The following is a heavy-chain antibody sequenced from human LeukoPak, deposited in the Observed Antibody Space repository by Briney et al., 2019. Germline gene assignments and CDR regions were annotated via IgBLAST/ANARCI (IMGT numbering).Heavy chain of an antibody. D-gene: IGHD2/OR15-2a*01. Sequence: PGGSLRLSCAASGFTLSNSWMHCVRQAPGKGLVWVSRIDPDGNTDYADSVKGRFTISRDNAKNTLYLQMNSLRAEDTAVYRCARDVRGPHDFWGQGTLVTVSS. CDR2: IDPDGNT. J-gene: IGHJ4*02. V-gene: IGHV3-74*01. CDR1: GFTLSNSW. CDR3: ARDVRGPHDF.